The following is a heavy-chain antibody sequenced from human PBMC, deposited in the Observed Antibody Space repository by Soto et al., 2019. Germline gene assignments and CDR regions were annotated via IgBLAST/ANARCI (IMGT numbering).Heavy chain of an antibody. J-gene: IGHJ3*02. Sequence: SETLSLTCAVYGGSFSGYYWSWIRQPPGKGLEWIGEINHSGSTNYNPSLKSRVTISVDTSKNQFSLKLSSVTAADTAVYYCARVKTTVTTDAFDIWGQGTMVTVSS. V-gene: IGHV4-34*01. CDR2: INHSGST. CDR3: ARVKTTVTTDAFDI. D-gene: IGHD4-17*01. CDR1: GGSFSGYY.